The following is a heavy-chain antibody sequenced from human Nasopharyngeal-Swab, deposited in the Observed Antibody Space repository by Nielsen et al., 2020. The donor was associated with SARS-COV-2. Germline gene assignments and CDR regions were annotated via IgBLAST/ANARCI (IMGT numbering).Heavy chain of an antibody. J-gene: IGHJ4*03. V-gene: IGHV3-21*01. D-gene: IGHD6-19*01. CDR1: GFTFSSYA. CDR3: AREGSSGWDGPFDY. Sequence: GESLKISCAASGFTFSSYAMSWVRQAPGKGLEWVSSISSSSSYIYYADSVKGRFTISRDNAKNSLYLQMNSLRAEDTAVYYCAREGSSGWDGPFDYWGQGTMVTVSS. CDR2: ISSSSSYI.